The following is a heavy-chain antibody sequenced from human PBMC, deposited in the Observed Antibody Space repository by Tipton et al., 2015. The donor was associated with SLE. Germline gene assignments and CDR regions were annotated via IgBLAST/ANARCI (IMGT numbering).Heavy chain of an antibody. J-gene: IGHJ4*02. CDR3: AREQTSYYFDY. CDR1: GGSFSGYY. Sequence: TLSLTCAVYGGSFSGYYWSWIRQPPGKGLEWIGEINHSGSTNYNPSLKSRVTISVGTSKNQFSLKLSSVTAADTAVYYCAREQTSYYFDYWGQGTLVTVSS. CDR2: INHSGST. V-gene: IGHV4-34*01.